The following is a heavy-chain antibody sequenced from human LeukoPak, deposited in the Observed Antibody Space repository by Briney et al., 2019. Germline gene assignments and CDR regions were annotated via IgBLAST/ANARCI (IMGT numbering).Heavy chain of an antibody. Sequence: GVPVRLFCAASGFTHSRYDVQWLRRARGRGRKCVSYINSCGSNIHYADSVKGRFTISRDNAKNSLYLQMNSLRAEDTAVYYCARDCSGSSCYPRSYMDVWGKGTTVTVSS. CDR1: GFTHSRYD. CDR3: ARDCSGSSCYPRSYMDV. V-gene: IGHV3-48*03. D-gene: IGHD2-15*01. CDR2: INSCGSNI. J-gene: IGHJ6*03.